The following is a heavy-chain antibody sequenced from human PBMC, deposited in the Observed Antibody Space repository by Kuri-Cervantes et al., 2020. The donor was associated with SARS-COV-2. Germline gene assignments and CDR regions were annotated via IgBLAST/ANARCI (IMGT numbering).Heavy chain of an antibody. D-gene: IGHD3-10*01. CDR2: INPDGSYT. CDR1: GFTFSGHW. J-gene: IGHJ6*02. V-gene: IGHV3-74*01. Sequence: GESLKISCAASGFTFSGHWIHWVRQAPGKGLVWVSRINPDGSYTNNADSVKGRFTISRDNAKNSLYLQMNSLRAEDTAVYYCARERGSKNYYYGMDVWGQETTVTVSS. CDR3: ARERGSKNYYYGMDV.